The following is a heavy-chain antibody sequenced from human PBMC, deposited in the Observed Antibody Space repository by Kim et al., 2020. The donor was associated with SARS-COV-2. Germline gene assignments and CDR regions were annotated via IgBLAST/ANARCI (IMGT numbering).Heavy chain of an antibody. J-gene: IGHJ3*02. CDR1: GGTFSSYA. Sequence: SVKVSCKASGGTFSSYAISWVRQAPGQGLEWMGRIIPILGIANYAQKFQGRVTITADKSTSTAYMELSSLRSEDTAVYYCARAGLYSGSPWAFDIWGQGTMVTVSS. CDR2: IIPILGIA. D-gene: IGHD1-26*01. CDR3: ARAGLYSGSPWAFDI. V-gene: IGHV1-69*04.